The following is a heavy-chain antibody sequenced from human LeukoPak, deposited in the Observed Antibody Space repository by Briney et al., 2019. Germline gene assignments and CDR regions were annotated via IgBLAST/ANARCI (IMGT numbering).Heavy chain of an antibody. CDR2: INAGNGNT. D-gene: IGHD3-22*01. J-gene: IGHJ4*02. CDR1: GYTFTSYA. V-gene: IGHV1-3*01. Sequence: ASVKVSCKASGYTFTSYAMHWVRQALGQRLEWMGWINAGNGNTKYSQKFQGRVTITRDTSASTAYMELSSLRSEDTAVYYCARTIRYYDSSGSSDYWGQGTLVTVSS. CDR3: ARTIRYYDSSGSSDY.